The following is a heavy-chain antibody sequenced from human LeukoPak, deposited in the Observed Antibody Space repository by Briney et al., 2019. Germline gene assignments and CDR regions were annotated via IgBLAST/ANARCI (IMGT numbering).Heavy chain of an antibody. D-gene: IGHD6-13*01. CDR1: GGSFSGYY. Sequence: PSETLSLTCAVDGGSFSGYYWSWIRQPPGKGLEWIGEINHSGSTNYNPSLKSRVTISVDTSKNQFSLKLSSVTAADTAVYSSARVVTAGSWYPYYFDYWGQGTLVTLSS. V-gene: IGHV4-34*01. CDR2: INHSGST. J-gene: IGHJ4*02. CDR3: ARVVTAGSWYPYYFDY.